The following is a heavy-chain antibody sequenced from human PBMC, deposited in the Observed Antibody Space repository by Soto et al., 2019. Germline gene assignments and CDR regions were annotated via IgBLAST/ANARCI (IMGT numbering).Heavy chain of an antibody. CDR1: GYSFTSYW. J-gene: IGHJ4*02. CDR2: IYPGDSDT. CDR3: ARYYDSSGYFSDY. Sequence: GESLKISCKGSGYSFTSYWIGWVRQMPGKGLEWMGIIYPGDSDTIYSPSLRGQVTISADKSISTAYLQWSSLKASDTAIYYCARYYDSSGYFSDYWGQGTLVTVS. D-gene: IGHD3-22*01. V-gene: IGHV5-51*01.